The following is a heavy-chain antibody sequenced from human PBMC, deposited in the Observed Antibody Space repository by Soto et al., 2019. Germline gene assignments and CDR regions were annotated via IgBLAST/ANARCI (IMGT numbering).Heavy chain of an antibody. Sequence: PGGSLRLSCAPSVFIFINYAMSWVRQARGKGLEWVSAISGSGADTYYTESVKGRFTISRDNFKNTLYLQMNSLRAEDTAVYYCAKDTGRGGGSVFDYWGQGTLVTVSS. CDR3: AKDTGRGGGSVFDY. V-gene: IGHV3-23*01. D-gene: IGHD2-15*01. CDR1: VFIFINYA. CDR2: ISGSGADT. J-gene: IGHJ4*02.